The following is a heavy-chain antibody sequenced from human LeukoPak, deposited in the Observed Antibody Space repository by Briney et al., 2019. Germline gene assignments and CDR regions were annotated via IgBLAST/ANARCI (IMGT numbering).Heavy chain of an antibody. V-gene: IGHV3-23*01. J-gene: IGHJ4*02. D-gene: IGHD3-10*01. CDR3: ASGIIAPPDY. CDR2: ISGGDGGT. CDR1: GFTFSTYA. Sequence: GGSLRLSCEVFGFTFSTYAMTWVRQAPGRGLKWVSTISGGDGGTYYADSVKGRFTVSRDTSKNTLYLQMNSLRAEDTALYYCASGIIAPPDYWGQGTLVTVSS.